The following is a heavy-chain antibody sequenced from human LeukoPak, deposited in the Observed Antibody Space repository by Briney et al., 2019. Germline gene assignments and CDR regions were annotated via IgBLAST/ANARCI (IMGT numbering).Heavy chain of an antibody. Sequence: QPGGSLRLSCAASGFTFSLYDMHWVRQAPGKGLEWVSFIHFDGRNKYYADSVKGRFTISRDNSKNTLHLQMTSLRPDDTAVYFCARHYGSGSFDYWGQGTLVTVSS. CDR1: GFTFSLYD. CDR2: IHFDGRNK. V-gene: IGHV3-30*02. D-gene: IGHD3-10*01. J-gene: IGHJ4*02. CDR3: ARHYGSGSFDY.